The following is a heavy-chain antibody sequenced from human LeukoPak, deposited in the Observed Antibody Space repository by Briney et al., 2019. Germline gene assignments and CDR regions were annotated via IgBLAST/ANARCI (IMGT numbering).Heavy chain of an antibody. J-gene: IGHJ3*02. CDR1: GFTFSRYA. CDR3: VRDEIRSGAFDI. V-gene: IGHV3-69-1*02. D-gene: IGHD3-10*01. CDR2: IYSGGST. Sequence: GGSLRLSCAASGFTFSRYAMNWVRQAPGKGLEWVSVIYSGGSTYYADSVKGRFTISRDNAKNSLYLQLNSLTAEDTAVYYCVRDEIRSGAFDIWGQGTMVTVSS.